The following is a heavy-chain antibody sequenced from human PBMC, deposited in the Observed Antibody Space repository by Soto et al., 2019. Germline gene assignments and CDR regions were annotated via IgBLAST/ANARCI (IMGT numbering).Heavy chain of an antibody. CDR1: GFTFSNYW. V-gene: IGHV3-74*02. CDR3: ARGDCVGGTCYSLAGSFYYYMDV. Sequence: EVQLVESGGGLVQPGGSLRLSCAASGFTFSNYWMYWVRQAPGKGLEWVSRINSDGSVSSYADSVKGRLTISRDNVKNTLYLHMDRLRAEDTAVYYCARGDCVGGTCYSLAGSFYYYMDVWGKGTTVTVFS. J-gene: IGHJ6*03. CDR2: INSDGSVS. D-gene: IGHD2-15*01.